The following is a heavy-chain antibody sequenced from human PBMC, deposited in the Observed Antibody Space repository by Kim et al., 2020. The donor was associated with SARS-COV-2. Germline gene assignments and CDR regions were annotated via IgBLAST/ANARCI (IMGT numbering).Heavy chain of an antibody. J-gene: IGHJ6*02. Sequence: GGSLRLSCAASGFTFSSYGMHWVRQAPGKGLEWVAVISYDGSNKYYADSVKGRFTISRDNSKNTLYLQMNSLRAEDTAVYYCAKDLPYGSGSYSILSAYGMDVWGQGTTVTVSS. V-gene: IGHV3-30*18. CDR3: AKDLPYGSGSYSILSAYGMDV. CDR1: GFTFSSYG. D-gene: IGHD3-10*01. CDR2: ISYDGSNK.